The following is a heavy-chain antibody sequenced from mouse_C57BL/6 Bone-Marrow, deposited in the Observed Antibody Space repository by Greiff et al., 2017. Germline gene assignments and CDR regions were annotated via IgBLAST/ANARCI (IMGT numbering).Heavy chain of an antibody. CDR2: ISSGGSYT. CDR3: ESGCGSGYVWFAF. CDR1: GFTFSSYG. J-gene: IGHJ3*01. Sequence: EVKLVESGGDLVKPGGSLKLSCAASGFTFSSYGMSWVRQTPDKRLEWVATISSGGSYTYSPDSVKGVFTISRDNANKTLYLEMSRLESEATAMCYCESGCGSGYVWFAFWGPGTLVTVSA. D-gene: IGHD1-1*01. V-gene: IGHV5-6*01.